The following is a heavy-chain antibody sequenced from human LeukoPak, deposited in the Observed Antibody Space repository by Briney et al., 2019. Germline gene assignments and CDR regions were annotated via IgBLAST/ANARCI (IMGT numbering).Heavy chain of an antibody. CDR3: AKDLVTTVYTFGAYAFDI. CDR1: GFTFSSYA. D-gene: IGHD4-17*01. Sequence: GGSLRLSCAASGFTFSSYAMSWVRQAPGKGLEWVSAISGSGGSTYYADSVKGRFTISRDNSKNTLHLQMNSLRAEDTAVYYCAKDLVTTVYTFGAYAFDIWGQGTMVTVSS. J-gene: IGHJ3*02. V-gene: IGHV3-23*01. CDR2: ISGSGGST.